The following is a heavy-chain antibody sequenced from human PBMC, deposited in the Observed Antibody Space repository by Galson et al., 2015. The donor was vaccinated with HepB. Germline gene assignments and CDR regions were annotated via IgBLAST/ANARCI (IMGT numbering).Heavy chain of an antibody. CDR3: ARDRDYRFDY. CDR2: TSANSGNT. Sequence: SVKVSCKASGYTFTTNGISWVRQAPGQGLEWMGWTSANSGNTKYAQNLQGRVTLTRDTSTSTAYLELRSLRSDDTAVYYCARDRDYRFDYWGQGTLVTVSS. D-gene: IGHD4/OR15-4a*01. CDR1: GYTFTTNG. J-gene: IGHJ4*02. V-gene: IGHV1-18*04.